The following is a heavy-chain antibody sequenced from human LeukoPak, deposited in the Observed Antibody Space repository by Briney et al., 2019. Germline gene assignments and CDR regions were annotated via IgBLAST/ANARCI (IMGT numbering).Heavy chain of an antibody. J-gene: IGHJ4*02. CDR2: ISGSGGST. Sequence: GGSLRLSCAASGFTFSSYAMSWVRQAPGKGLEWVSAISGSGGSTYYADSVKGRFTISRDNSKNTLYLQMNSLRAEDTAVYYCAKDPDIVGATTPDYWGQGALVTVSS. CDR1: GFTFSSYA. D-gene: IGHD1-26*01. CDR3: AKDPDIVGATTPDY. V-gene: IGHV3-23*01.